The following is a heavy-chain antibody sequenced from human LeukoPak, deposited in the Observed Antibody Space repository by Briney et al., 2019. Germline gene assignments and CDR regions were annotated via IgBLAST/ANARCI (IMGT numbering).Heavy chain of an antibody. CDR2: TSYSGST. J-gene: IGHJ6*02. CDR1: GGSISNYY. D-gene: IGHD3-3*01. CDR3: ARHIPVIWSSGYYYGMDV. Sequence: SETLSLTCTVSGGSISNYYWSWIRQPPGKGLEWIGYTSYSGSTNYNPSLRSRVAISEDTSRNQFSLRLNSVTAADTAVYYCARHIPVIWSSGYYYGMDVWGQGTTVTVSS. V-gene: IGHV4-59*08.